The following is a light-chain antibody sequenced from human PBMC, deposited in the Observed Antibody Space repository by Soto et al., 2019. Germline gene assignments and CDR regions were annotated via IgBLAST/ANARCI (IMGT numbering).Light chain of an antibody. CDR1: QSLLHTDGNTY. Sequence: DVVMTRSPLSLPVTLGQPASISCRSSQSLLHTDGNTYLNWFQQRPGQSPRRLIYKVSNRDSGVPDRFSGSGSGTDFTLKISRVEAEDIGVYYCMQGTHWPPYTFGQGTKLEI. CDR3: MQGTHWPPYT. J-gene: IGKJ2*01. V-gene: IGKV2-30*02. CDR2: KVS.